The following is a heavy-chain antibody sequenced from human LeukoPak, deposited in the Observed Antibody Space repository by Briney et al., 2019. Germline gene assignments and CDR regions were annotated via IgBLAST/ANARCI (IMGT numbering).Heavy chain of an antibody. CDR3: ARVSYLLAAAGTSYYYGMDV. V-gene: IGHV4-4*07. CDR1: GGSISSYY. Sequence: SSETLSLTCTVSGGSISSYYWSWIRQPAGKGLEWIGRIYTSGSTNYNPSLKSRVTMSVDTSKNQFSLKLSSVTAADTAVYYCARVSYLLAAAGTSYYYGMDVWGQGTTVTVSS. D-gene: IGHD6-13*01. CDR2: IYTSGST. J-gene: IGHJ6*02.